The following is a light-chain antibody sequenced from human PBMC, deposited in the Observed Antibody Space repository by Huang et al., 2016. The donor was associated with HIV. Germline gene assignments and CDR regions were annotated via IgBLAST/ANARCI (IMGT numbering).Light chain of an antibody. CDR3: QQRSNWPPLT. CDR2: DAS. V-gene: IGKV3-11*01. J-gene: IGKJ4*01. CDR1: QSVSSS. Sequence: EIVLTQDPATLSLSPGDRATLPCRASQSVSSSLAWYQPQPGQAPRLLIYDASNRAAGIPARFSGSGSGTDFTLTISSLEPEDFAVYYCQQRSNWPPLTFGGGTKVEIK.